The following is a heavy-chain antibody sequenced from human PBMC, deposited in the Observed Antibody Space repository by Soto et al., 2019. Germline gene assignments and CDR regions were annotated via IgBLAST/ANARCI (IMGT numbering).Heavy chain of an antibody. CDR3: ARARGDYYDSSGYFFDY. CDR2: IYHSGSN. V-gene: IGHV4-30-2*01. CDR1: GGSFSSACYS. J-gene: IGHJ4*02. D-gene: IGHD3-22*01. Sequence: TLSAPCAVSGGSFSSACYSWCWSRQPPGTGLEWIGYIYHSGSNYYNPSIKSRVTTSVDRSKNQLYLKLSSVTDSDTAVYYCARARGDYYDSSGYFFDYWGQGTLGTVSS.